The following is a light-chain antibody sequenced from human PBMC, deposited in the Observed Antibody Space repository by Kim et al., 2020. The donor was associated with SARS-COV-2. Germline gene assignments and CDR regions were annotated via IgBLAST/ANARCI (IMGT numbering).Light chain of an antibody. Sequence: DIQMTQSPSTLSASVRDRVTITCRASQSVNNWLAWYQQKPGKAPKLLIYEASTLQSGVPSGFSGSGSGTEFTLTISSLQPDDFATYYCQQYNSYPWTFGQGTKVDIK. V-gene: IGKV1-5*03. J-gene: IGKJ1*01. CDR2: EAS. CDR1: QSVNNW. CDR3: QQYNSYPWT.